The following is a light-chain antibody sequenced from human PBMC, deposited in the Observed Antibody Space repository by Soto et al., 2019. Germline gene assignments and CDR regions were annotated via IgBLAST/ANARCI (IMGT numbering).Light chain of an antibody. Sequence: DIQMTQSPSTLSASVGDRVTMTCRASQGIRTWLAWYQQKPGKAPRLLMYQASSLKSGVSSRFSGSGSETDFTLTITSLQPDDTATYFCQQYSTYLWTFGQGTKVDIK. J-gene: IGKJ1*01. CDR1: QGIRTW. CDR2: QAS. CDR3: QQYSTYLWT. V-gene: IGKV1-5*03.